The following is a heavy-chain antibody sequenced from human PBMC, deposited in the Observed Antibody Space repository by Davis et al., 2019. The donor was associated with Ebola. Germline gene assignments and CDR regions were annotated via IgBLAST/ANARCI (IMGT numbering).Heavy chain of an antibody. V-gene: IGHV3-30*18. Sequence: PGGSLRLSCAASGVTFSSYGMHWVRQAPAKGLEWAAVISYDGSNKYYADSVKGRFTISRDNSKNTLYLQMNSLRAEDTAVYYCAKDLSSGWSPSGYYYYYGMDVWGQGTTVTVSS. CDR3: AKDLSSGWSPSGYYYYYGMDV. D-gene: IGHD6-19*01. CDR1: GVTFSSYG. CDR2: ISYDGSNK. J-gene: IGHJ6*02.